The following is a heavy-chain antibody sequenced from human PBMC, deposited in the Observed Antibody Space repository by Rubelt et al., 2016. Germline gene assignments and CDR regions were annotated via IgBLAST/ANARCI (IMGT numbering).Heavy chain of an antibody. Sequence: QVQLQESGPGLVKPSQTLSLTCTVSGGSISSGGYYWSWIRQHPGKGLEWIGYIYYSGSTYYNPSLKSRVTISVDTSKNQFSLKLSSVTAADTAVYYGWRGKPRCSSTSCLINGVDPWGQGTLVTVSS. CDR2: IYYSGST. V-gene: IGHV4-31*03. D-gene: IGHD2-2*01. J-gene: IGHJ5*02. CDR3: WRGKPRCSSTSCLINGVDP. CDR1: GGSISSGGYY.